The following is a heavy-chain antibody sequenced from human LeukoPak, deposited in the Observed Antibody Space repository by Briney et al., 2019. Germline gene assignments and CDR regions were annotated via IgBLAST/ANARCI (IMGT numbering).Heavy chain of an antibody. CDR2: INPSGGST. Sequence: ASVKVSCKASGYTFTSYYMHWVRQAPAQGLEWMGIINPSGGSTSYAQKFQGRVTMTRDTSTSTVYMELSSLRSEDTAVYYCARVWDSSGYDYSFDYWGQGTLVSVSS. CDR1: GYTFTSYY. J-gene: IGHJ4*02. CDR3: ARVWDSSGYDYSFDY. D-gene: IGHD5-12*01. V-gene: IGHV1-46*01.